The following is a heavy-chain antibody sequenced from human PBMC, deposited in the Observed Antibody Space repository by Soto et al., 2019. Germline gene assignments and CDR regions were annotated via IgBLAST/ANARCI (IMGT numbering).Heavy chain of an antibody. D-gene: IGHD3-10*01. CDR2: IYYSGST. CDR3: ARVGGFGATTIDY. Sequence: QVQLQESGPGLVKPSQTLSLTCTVSGGSISNGDYYWSWIRQPPGKGLEWIGYIYYSGSTYYNPSLKSRVTISVDTSKNQFSLKLSSVTAADTAVYYCARVGGFGATTIDYWGQGTLVTVSS. J-gene: IGHJ4*02. V-gene: IGHV4-30-4*01. CDR1: GGSISNGDYY.